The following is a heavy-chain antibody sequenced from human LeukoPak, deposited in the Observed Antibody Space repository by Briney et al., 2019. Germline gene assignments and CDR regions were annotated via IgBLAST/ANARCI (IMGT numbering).Heavy chain of an antibody. CDR3: ARVRYYYDSSGYYFPDY. J-gene: IGHJ4*02. V-gene: IGHV1-8*01. CDR2: MNPNSGNT. Sequence: ASVKVSCKASGYTFTSYGINWVRQATGQGLEWMGWMNPNSGNTGYAQKFQGRVTMTRNTSISTAYMELSSLRSEDTAVYYCARVRYYYDSSGYYFPDYWGQGTLVTVSS. CDR1: GYTFTSYG. D-gene: IGHD3-22*01.